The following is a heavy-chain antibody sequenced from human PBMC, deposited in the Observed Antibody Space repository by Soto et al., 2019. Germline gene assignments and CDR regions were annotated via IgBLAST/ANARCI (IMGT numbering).Heavy chain of an antibody. J-gene: IGHJ4*02. CDR1: GYTFTSYD. Sequence: ASVKVSCKASGYTFTSYDINWVRQAPGQGLEWMGIINPSGGSTSYAQKFQGRVTMTRDTSTSTVYMELSSLRSEDTAVYYCARGKIAEYYFDYWGQGTLVTVSS. V-gene: IGHV1-46*01. D-gene: IGHD6-13*01. CDR2: INPSGGST. CDR3: ARGKIAEYYFDY.